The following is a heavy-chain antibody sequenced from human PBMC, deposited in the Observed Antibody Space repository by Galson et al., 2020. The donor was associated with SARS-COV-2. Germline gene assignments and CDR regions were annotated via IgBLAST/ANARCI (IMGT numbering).Heavy chain of an antibody. J-gene: IGHJ5*02. V-gene: IGHV2-5*02. CDR1: GFSLSTIGLG. CDR2: IYWDDDK. D-gene: IGHD6-13*01. Sequence: SGPTLVKPTQTLTLTCTFSGFSLSTIGLGVGWIRQPPGKALEWLALIYWDDDKRYSPSLKSRLTIMKDTSNNQVVLIMTNMDPMDTATYYWAHRRGDSSMWQRGWFDPWGQGALVTVS. CDR3: AHRRGDSSMWQRGWFDP.